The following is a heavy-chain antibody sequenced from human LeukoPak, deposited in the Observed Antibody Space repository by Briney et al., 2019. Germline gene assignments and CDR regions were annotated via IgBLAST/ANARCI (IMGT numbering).Heavy chain of an antibody. D-gene: IGHD5-18*01. J-gene: IGHJ4*02. CDR1: GFTFSSYG. Sequence: GGSLRLSCAASGFTFSSYGMHWVRQAPGKGLEWVAVISYDGSNKYYADSVKGRFTISRDNSKNTLYLQMNSLRAEDTAVYYCAKGSGSSLDIDYWGQGTLVTVSS. CDR2: ISYDGSNK. V-gene: IGHV3-30*18. CDR3: AKGSGSSLDIDY.